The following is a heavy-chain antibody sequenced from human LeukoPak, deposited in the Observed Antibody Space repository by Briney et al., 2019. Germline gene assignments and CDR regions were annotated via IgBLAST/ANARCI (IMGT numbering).Heavy chain of an antibody. V-gene: IGHV3-7*01. J-gene: IGHJ3*01. CDR3: ARDWRQDNAFDL. CDR1: EFTFSGHQ. Sequence: PGGSLRLSCAASEFTFSGHQMSWVRQAPGKGPEWVAKIIQDGSEEYYLDSVKGRFIISRDNGKNSLYLEMNSLRVEDTAVYYCARDWRQDNAFDLWGRGTMVIVSS. CDR2: IIQDGSEE. D-gene: IGHD2-15*01.